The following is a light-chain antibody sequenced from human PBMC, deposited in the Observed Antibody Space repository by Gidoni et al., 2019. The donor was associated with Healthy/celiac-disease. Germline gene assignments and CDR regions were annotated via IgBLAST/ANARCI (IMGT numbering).Light chain of an antibody. V-gene: IGLV2-14*01. Sequence: HSALTQPSSVSGSPGQSITISCTGTISDVGGYNYVSWYQQHPGKAPKLMIYEVSNRPSGVSNRFSGSKSGNTAALTICGLQAEDEADYYCRSYTSSSLYVFGTGTKVTVL. CDR3: RSYTSSSLYV. CDR2: EVS. J-gene: IGLJ1*01. CDR1: ISDVGGYNY.